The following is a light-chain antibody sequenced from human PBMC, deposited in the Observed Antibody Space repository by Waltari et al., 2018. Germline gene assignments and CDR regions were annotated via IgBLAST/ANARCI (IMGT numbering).Light chain of an antibody. J-gene: IGLJ1*01. CDR2: DVS. Sequence: QSALTQPASVSGSPGQPSTIPCTGTSSDVGAYNYVSWYQQHPGKAPKLMIYDVSKRHSGVSARFSGSKSGNTASLTISGLQAEDEADYYCSSFTTSAIYVFGSVTKVTVL. CDR1: SSDVGAYNY. V-gene: IGLV2-14*03. CDR3: SSFTTSAIYV.